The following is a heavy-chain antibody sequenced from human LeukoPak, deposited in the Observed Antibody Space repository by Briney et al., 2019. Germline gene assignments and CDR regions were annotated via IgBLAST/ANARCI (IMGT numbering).Heavy chain of an antibody. V-gene: IGHV4-34*01. D-gene: IGHD3-10*01. J-gene: IGHJ4*02. CDR1: GFTVSSSF. CDR3: AREGPRYYYGSGSLDY. CDR2: INHSGST. Sequence: PGGSLRLSCVGSGFTVSSSFMSWVRQPPGKGLEWIGEINHSGSTNYNPSLKSRVTISVDTSKNQFSLKLSSVTAADTAVYYCAREGPRYYYGSGSLDYWGQGTLVTVSS.